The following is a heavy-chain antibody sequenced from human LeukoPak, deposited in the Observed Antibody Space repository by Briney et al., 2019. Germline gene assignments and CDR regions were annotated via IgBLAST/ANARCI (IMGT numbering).Heavy chain of an antibody. CDR3: AKGSGLWLPFDY. D-gene: IGHD5-18*01. CDR1: GFTFSSYG. Sequence: RGSLRLSCAASGFTFSSYGMSWVRQAPGKGLEWVSAISGSGGSTYYADSVKGRFTISRDNSKNTLYLQMNSLRAEDTAVYYCAKGSGLWLPFDYWGQGTLVTVSS. CDR2: ISGSGGST. J-gene: IGHJ4*02. V-gene: IGHV3-23*01.